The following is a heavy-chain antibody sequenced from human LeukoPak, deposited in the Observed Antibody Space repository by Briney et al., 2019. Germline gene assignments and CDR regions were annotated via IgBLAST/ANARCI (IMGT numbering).Heavy chain of an antibody. Sequence: GGSLRLSCAASGFTFSSYSMNWVRQAPGKGLEWVSSISSSSSYIYYADSVKGGFTISRDNTKNSLYLQMNSLRAEDTAVYYCARETNIVVATARHYYMDVWGKGTTVTISS. V-gene: IGHV3-21*01. CDR3: ARETNIVVATARHYYMDV. CDR1: GFTFSSYS. CDR2: ISSSSSYI. J-gene: IGHJ6*03. D-gene: IGHD2-21*02.